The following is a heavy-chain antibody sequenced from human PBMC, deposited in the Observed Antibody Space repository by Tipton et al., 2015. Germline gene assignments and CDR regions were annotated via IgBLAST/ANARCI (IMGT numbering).Heavy chain of an antibody. CDR1: GYSFSSYW. V-gene: IGHV5-51*03. CDR2: IYPGDSDT. J-gene: IGHJ5*01. CDR3: ARRGYSYGYDS. D-gene: IGHD5-18*01. Sequence: VQLVQSGAEVRKPGESLKISCKVSGYSFSSYWIVWARQMPGTGLERMGIIYPGDSDTRYSPSFQGHVTISADKSINTAYLQWSSLKASDSAMYYCARRGYSYGYDSWGQGTLVTVSS.